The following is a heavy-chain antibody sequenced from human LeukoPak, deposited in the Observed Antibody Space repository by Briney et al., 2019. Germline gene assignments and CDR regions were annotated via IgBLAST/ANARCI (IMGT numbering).Heavy chain of an antibody. CDR3: AGDSVAGTELGAFDI. CDR2: ITSSSSYI. Sequence: GGSLRLSCAASGFTFSSYNMNWVRQAPGKGLEWVSSITSSSSYIYYADSVKGRFTISRDNAKNSLYLQMDSLRVEDTAVYYCAGDSVAGTELGAFDIWGQGTMVTVSS. CDR1: GFTFSSYN. D-gene: IGHD6-19*01. V-gene: IGHV3-21*06. J-gene: IGHJ3*02.